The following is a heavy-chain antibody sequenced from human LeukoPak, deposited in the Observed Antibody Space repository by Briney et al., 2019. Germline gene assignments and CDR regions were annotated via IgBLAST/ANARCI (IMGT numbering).Heavy chain of an antibody. D-gene: IGHD3-9*01. CDR1: GGSISSGDYY. J-gene: IGHJ5*02. CDR3: ARVLFDNSWFDP. Sequence: SETLSLTCTVSGGSISSGDYYWSWIRQPPGKGLEWIGYIYYSGSTYYNPSLKSRVTISVDTSKNQFSLKLSSVTAADTAVYYCARVLFDNSWFDPWGQGTLSPSPQ. CDR2: IYYSGST. V-gene: IGHV4-30-4*01.